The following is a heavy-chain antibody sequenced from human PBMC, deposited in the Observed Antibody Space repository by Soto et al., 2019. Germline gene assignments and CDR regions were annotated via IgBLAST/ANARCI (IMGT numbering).Heavy chain of an antibody. V-gene: IGHV1-18*01. Sequence: ASVKVSCKASGYTFTSYAMHWVRQAPGQGLEWMGWISAYNGNTNYAQKLQGRVTMTTDTSTSTAYMELRSLRSDDTAVYYCAREFPNYYDSSGYIPFDYWGQGTLVTVS. J-gene: IGHJ4*02. CDR2: ISAYNGNT. D-gene: IGHD3-22*01. CDR1: GYTFTSYA. CDR3: AREFPNYYDSSGYIPFDY.